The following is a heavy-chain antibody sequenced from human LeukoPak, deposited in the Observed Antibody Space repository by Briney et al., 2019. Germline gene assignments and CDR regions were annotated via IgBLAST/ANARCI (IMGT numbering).Heavy chain of an antibody. D-gene: IGHD5-18*01. CDR2: IYYSGST. V-gene: IGHV4-59*01. J-gene: IGHJ3*02. CDR1: GGSISSYY. CDR3: ARDRGVDGYAPGAFDI. Sequence: PSETLSLTCTVSGGSISSYYWSWIRQPPGKGLEWIGYIYYSGSTNYNPSLKSRVTISVDTSKNQFSLKLSSVTAADTAVYYCARDRGVDGYAPGAFDIWGQGTMVTVSS.